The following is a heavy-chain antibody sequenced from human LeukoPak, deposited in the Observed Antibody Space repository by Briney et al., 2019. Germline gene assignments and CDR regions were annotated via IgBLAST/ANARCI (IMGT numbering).Heavy chain of an antibody. V-gene: IGHV3-23*01. J-gene: IGHJ4*02. CDR2: ISGSGGST. CDR3: AKKGSGSSNGFDY. CDR1: GFTFSSYA. Sequence: GGSLRLSCAASGFTFSSYAVSWVRQAPGKGLEWVSAISGSGGSTYYADSVKGRFTISRDNSKNTLYLQMNSLRAEDTAVYYCAKKGSGSSNGFDYWGQGTLVTVSS. D-gene: IGHD3-10*01.